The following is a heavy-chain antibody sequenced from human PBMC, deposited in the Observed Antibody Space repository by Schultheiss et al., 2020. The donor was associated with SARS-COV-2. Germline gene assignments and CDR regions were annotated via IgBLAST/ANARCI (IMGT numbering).Heavy chain of an antibody. Sequence: SETLSLTCTVSGDSISSSGYSWGWIRQSPGKGLEWIGQVSHSGGTHYSPSLKRRVTISVDTSKSQFSLRLRSVTAADTAIYFCSRGRTSVIPSPVLGLGPHYFSYYMDVWGKGTTVTVSS. J-gene: IGHJ6*03. CDR2: VSHSGGT. CDR3: SRGRTSVIPSPVLGLGPHYFSYYMDV. V-gene: IGHV4-39*07. CDR1: GDSISSSGYS. D-gene: IGHD4-11*01.